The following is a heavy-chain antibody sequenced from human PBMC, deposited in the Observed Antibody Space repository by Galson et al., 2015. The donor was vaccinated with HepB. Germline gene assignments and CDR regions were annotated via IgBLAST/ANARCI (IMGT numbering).Heavy chain of an antibody. CDR2: ISALTGNT. CDR1: GYIFTSNG. D-gene: IGHD2-21*01. J-gene: IGHJ4*02. CDR3: ARDLYSPDLTPLDY. V-gene: IGHV1-18*01. Sequence: SVKVSCKASGYIFTSNGFSWVRQTPGQGLEWMGWISALTGNTNYAQKFQDRVTLTTDNSTRTAYMELRGLRFDDTAVYYCARDLYSPDLTPLDYWGQGTLVTVFS.